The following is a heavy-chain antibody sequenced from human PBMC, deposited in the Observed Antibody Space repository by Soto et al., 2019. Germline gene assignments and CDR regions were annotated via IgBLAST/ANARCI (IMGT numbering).Heavy chain of an antibody. V-gene: IGHV1-69*04. J-gene: IGHJ4*02. Sequence: QVQLVQSGAEVKRPGSSVKVSCKASGDTFSFYSINWVRQAPGLGLEWMGRVNPILSMSNYAQRFQGRVTMTADKSTRTAYMELSGLRSEDTALYSCATSYGSGYRGFDYWGQGALVTVSS. CDR3: ATSYGSGYRGFDY. CDR1: GDTFSFYS. CDR2: VNPILSMS. D-gene: IGHD3-10*01.